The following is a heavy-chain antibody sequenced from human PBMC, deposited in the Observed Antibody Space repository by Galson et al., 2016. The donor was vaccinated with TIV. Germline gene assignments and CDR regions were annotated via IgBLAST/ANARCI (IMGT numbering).Heavy chain of an antibody. D-gene: IGHD6-6*01. J-gene: IGHJ6*02. CDR2: ISGYNGKT. V-gene: IGHV1-18*01. CDR3: TRDRSIAAPRDMDV. CDR1: GYTFTSFG. Sequence: SVKVSCKATGYTFTSFGIAWVRQAPGQGLEWMGWISGYNGKTYYAQKFQDRVTMNTDTSTNTAYMELRSLRSDDTAVYYCTRDRSIAAPRDMDVWGQGTAVTVSS.